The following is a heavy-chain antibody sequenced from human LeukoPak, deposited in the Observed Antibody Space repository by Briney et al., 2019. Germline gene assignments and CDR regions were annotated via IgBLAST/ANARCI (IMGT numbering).Heavy chain of an antibody. CDR3: AKGDYDFWSGYYSGFDY. D-gene: IGHD3-3*01. Sequence: GGSLRLSCAASGFTFSRYAMHWVRQAPGKGLEWVAVISYDGSNKYYADSVKGRFTISRDNSKNTLYLQMNSLRAEDTAVYYCAKGDYDFWSGYYSGFDYWGQGTLVTVSS. V-gene: IGHV3-30*04. CDR2: ISYDGSNK. J-gene: IGHJ4*02. CDR1: GFTFSRYA.